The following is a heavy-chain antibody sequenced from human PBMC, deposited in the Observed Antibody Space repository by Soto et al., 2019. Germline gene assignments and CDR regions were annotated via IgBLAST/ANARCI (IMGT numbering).Heavy chain of an antibody. CDR2: IYSGGST. Sequence: QVQLQESGPGLVKPSGTLSLTCAVSGGSISSGDCCWSWVRQSPGKGLGWIGEIYSGGSTTYNPSLKSRVAIAADKPEHQFSLRLSSVTAADTAVYYCARRSCDYIFGSLGYWGQGTLVTVSS. V-gene: IGHV4-4*02. CDR3: ARRSCDYIFGSLGY. CDR1: GGSISSGDC. D-gene: IGHD4-17*01. J-gene: IGHJ4*02.